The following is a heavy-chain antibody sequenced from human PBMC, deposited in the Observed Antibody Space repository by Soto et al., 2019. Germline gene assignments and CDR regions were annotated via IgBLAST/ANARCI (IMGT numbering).Heavy chain of an antibody. J-gene: IGHJ4*02. CDR3: ARGLYCGGGCYSHFDY. CDR2: IIPIFGTT. Sequence: VQLVQSGAEGKKPGSSVKVSCKASGGTFSNYPFIWVRQAPGQGLDWMGGIIPIFGTTDYGQRFQGRVTITADKSTNTAYMELSSLRSDDTAVYYCARGLYCGGGCYSHFDYWGQGTLVTVSS. V-gene: IGHV1-69*06. D-gene: IGHD2-21*02. CDR1: GGTFSNYP.